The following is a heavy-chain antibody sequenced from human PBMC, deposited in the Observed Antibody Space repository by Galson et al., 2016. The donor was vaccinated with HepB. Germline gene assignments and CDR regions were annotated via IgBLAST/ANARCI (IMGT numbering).Heavy chain of an antibody. CDR3: ASGDGSGYKYSHFDL. D-gene: IGHD5-12*01. J-gene: IGHJ2*01. CDR1: GGTFSTYP. Sequence: SVKVSCKASGGTFSTYPISWVRQAPGQGLEWMGGINPIFGTINYAQKFQGRVTITADESTSTVYMELSSLRSVDTAVYYCASGDGSGYKYSHFDLWGRGTRVTVS. V-gene: IGHV1-69*13. CDR2: INPIFGTI.